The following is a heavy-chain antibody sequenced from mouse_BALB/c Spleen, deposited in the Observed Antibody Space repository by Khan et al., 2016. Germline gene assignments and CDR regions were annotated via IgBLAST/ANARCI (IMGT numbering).Heavy chain of an antibody. Sequence: QMQLQQPGAELVKPGAPVKLSCKASGYTFTSYWMNWVKQRPGRGLEWIGRIDPSDSETHYNQKFKDKATLTVDKSSSTAYIQLSSLTSEDSAVXYCASWGPYYYGYDYAMDYWGQGTSVTVSS. D-gene: IGHD1-2*01. J-gene: IGHJ4*01. V-gene: IGHV1-69*02. CDR3: ASWGPYYYGYDYAMDY. CDR2: IDPSDSET. CDR1: GYTFTSYW.